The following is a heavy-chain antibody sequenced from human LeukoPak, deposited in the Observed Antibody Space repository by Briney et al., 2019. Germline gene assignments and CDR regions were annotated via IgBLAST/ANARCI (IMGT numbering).Heavy chain of an antibody. CDR1: GYSINNGYH. CDR3: ARDFPLLSNNYFGMDV. D-gene: IGHD2/OR15-2a*01. Sequence: SETLSLTCVVSGYSINNGYHWGWIRQPPGKGLEWIASIYFTDSTYYNPSLKSRVTMSVDTSKNQFSLELTSVTAADTAIYYCARDFPLLSNNYFGMDVWGKGTTVTVSS. V-gene: IGHV4-38-2*02. J-gene: IGHJ6*04. CDR2: IYFTDST.